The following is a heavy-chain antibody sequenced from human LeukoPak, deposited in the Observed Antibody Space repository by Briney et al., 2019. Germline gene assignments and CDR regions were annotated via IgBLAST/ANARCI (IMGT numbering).Heavy chain of an antibody. CDR1: GFTFSSYS. CDR3: AREPHFASSEWDY. Sequence: GGSLRLSCAASGFTFSSYSMNWVRQAPGKGLEWVSSISSSSSYIYYADSVKGRFTISRDNAKNSLYLQMNSLRAEDTAVYYCAREPHFASSEWDYWGQGTLVTVSS. D-gene: IGHD6-19*01. CDR2: ISSSSSYI. V-gene: IGHV3-21*01. J-gene: IGHJ4*02.